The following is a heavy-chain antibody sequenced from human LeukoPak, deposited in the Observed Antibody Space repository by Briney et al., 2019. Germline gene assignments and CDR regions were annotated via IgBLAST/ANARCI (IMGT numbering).Heavy chain of an antibody. V-gene: IGHV3-30*01. CDR1: GSTFSSYA. Sequence: GRSLRLSCAASGSTFSSYAMHWVRQAPGKGLEWVAVISYDGSNKYYADCVKGRFTISRDNSKNTLYLQMNSLRAEDTAVYSCARGSPAALGDYWGQGTLVTVSS. CDR3: ARGSPAALGDY. CDR2: ISYDGSNK. J-gene: IGHJ4*02. D-gene: IGHD2-2*01.